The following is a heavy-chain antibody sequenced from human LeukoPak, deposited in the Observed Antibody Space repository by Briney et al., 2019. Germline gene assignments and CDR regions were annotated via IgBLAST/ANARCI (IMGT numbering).Heavy chain of an antibody. CDR1: GYTFTGYY. V-gene: IGHV1-2*02. J-gene: IGHJ6*03. D-gene: IGHD5-18*01. CDR3: ARGAEPWIQLYYMDV. CDR2: INPNSGGT. Sequence: ASVKVSCKASGYTFTGYYMHWVRQAPGQGLEWMGWINPNSGGTNYAQKFQGRVTMTRDTSISTAYMELSRLRSDDTAVYYCARGAEPWIQLYYMDVWGKGTTVTVSS.